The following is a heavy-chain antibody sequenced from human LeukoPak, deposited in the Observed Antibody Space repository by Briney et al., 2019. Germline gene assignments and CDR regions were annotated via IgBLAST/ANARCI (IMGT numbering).Heavy chain of an antibody. CDR2: IYYSGST. Sequence: SETLSLTCTVSGGSISSYYWSWIRQPPGKGLEWIGSIYYSGSTYYNPSLKSRVTISVDTSKNQSSLKLSSVTAADTAVYYCARETTDGSSSDYWGQGTLVTVSS. CDR1: GGSISSYY. D-gene: IGHD1-26*01. CDR3: ARETTDGSSSDY. V-gene: IGHV4-59*12. J-gene: IGHJ4*02.